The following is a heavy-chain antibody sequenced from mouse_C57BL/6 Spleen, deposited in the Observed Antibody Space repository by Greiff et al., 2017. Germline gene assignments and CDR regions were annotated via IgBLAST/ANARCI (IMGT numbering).Heavy chain of an antibody. V-gene: IGHV1-42*01. D-gene: IGHD1-1*01. CDR1: GYSFTGYY. CDR2: INPSTGGT. Sequence: EVKLMESGPELVKPGASVKISCKASGYSFTGYYMNWVKQSPEKSLEWIGEINPSTGGTTYNQKFKAKATLTVDKSSSTAYMQLKILTSEDSAVYYCARRDYGSSYPYYAMDYWGQGTSVTVSS. J-gene: IGHJ4*01. CDR3: ARRDYGSSYPYYAMDY.